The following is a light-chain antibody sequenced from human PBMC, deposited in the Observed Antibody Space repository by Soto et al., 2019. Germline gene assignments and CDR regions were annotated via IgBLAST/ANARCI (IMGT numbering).Light chain of an antibody. V-gene: IGKV3-20*01. CDR1: QSVGSD. Sequence: EIVLTQSPATLSLSPGERATLSCRASQSVGSDLAWYQQKPGQAPRLVIYGASTRPTGIPDRFSGSGSGTDFTLTISRLEPEDLAVYYCQRYGTSSLTFGGGTKVDIK. J-gene: IGKJ4*01. CDR2: GAS. CDR3: QRYGTSSLT.